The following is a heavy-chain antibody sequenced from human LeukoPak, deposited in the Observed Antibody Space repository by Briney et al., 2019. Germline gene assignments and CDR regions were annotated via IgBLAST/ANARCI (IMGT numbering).Heavy chain of an antibody. CDR2: IKKDGSEK. D-gene: IGHD3-10*01. V-gene: IGHV3-7*01. Sequence: GGSLRLSCAASGFTFSSYAMSWVRQAPGKGLEWVANIKKDGSEKYYVDSVKGRFTISRDNAKNSLYLQMNSLRAEDTAVYYCARDSQWLGRSVGDNWGQGTLVTVSS. J-gene: IGHJ4*02. CDR3: ARDSQWLGRSVGDN. CDR1: GFTFSSYA.